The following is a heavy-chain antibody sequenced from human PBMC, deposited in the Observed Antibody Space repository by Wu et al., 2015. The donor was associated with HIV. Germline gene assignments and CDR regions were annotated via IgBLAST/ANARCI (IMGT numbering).Heavy chain of an antibody. D-gene: IGHD2-2*01. Sequence: QVHLMQSGAEMKKPGASMKISCQASGYTFSNYYMHWVRQAPGQGLEWMGWINPNSGGTNYAQKFQGRVTMTRDTSISTAYMELSRLRSDDTAVYYCARGSEYQPWVYFDYWGQGTLVTVSS. CDR3: ARGSEYQPWVYFDY. CDR1: GYTFSNYY. J-gene: IGHJ4*02. CDR2: INPNSGGT. V-gene: IGHV1-2*02.